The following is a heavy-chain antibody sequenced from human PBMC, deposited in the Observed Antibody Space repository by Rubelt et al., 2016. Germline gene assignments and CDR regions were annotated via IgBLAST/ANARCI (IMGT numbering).Heavy chain of an antibody. CDR1: GGSISSSSYY. Sequence: QLQLQESGPGLVKPSETLSLTCTVSGGSISSSSYYWGWIRQPPGKGLEWIGEIYHSGSTNYNPSLKSRVTISVDKSKNQFSLKLSSVTAADTAVYYCARVGSSGYYYWGQGTLVTVSS. D-gene: IGHD3-22*01. CDR3: ARVGSSGYYY. CDR2: IYHSGST. V-gene: IGHV4-39*07. J-gene: IGHJ4*02.